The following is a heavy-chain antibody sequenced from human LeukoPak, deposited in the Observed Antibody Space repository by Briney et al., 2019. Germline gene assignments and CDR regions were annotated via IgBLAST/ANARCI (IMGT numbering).Heavy chain of an antibody. CDR2: IHHSGST. J-gene: IGHJ5*02. D-gene: IGHD3-22*01. CDR3: ARGTDYYDSSGWLDP. CDR1: GDSISSGHY. V-gene: IGHV4-38-2*02. Sequence: SETLSLTCTVSGDSISSGHYWDWIRQPPGRGLEWIGSIHHSGSTWYNPSLKSRVTISLDTAQTQISLRVTSVTAADTAVYYCARGTDYYDSSGWLDPWGQGTLVSVSS.